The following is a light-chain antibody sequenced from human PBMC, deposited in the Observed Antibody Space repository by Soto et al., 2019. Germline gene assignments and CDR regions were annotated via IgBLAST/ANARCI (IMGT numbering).Light chain of an antibody. CDR2: DAS. V-gene: IGKV3-20*01. J-gene: IGKJ1*01. CDR1: QSVNSNY. CDR3: QQYGSARTWT. Sequence: EIVMTQSPATLSVSKGERATLSCMSSQSVNSNYLAWYQQKPGQAPRLLIYDASNRATGIPARFSGSGSGTDFTLTISRLEPEDFAVYYCQQYGSARTWTFGQGTKVDI.